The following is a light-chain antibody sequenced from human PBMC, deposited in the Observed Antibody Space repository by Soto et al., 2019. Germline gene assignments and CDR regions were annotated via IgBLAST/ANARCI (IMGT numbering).Light chain of an antibody. CDR2: EVS. Sequence: QSALTQPTSASGSPGQSVTISCTGTSSDVGGYNYVSWYQQHPGKAPKLMIYEVSKRPSGVPDLFSGSKSGNTASLTVSGLQAEDEADYYCSSYAGSNNVVFGGGTKLTVL. CDR1: SSDVGGYNY. CDR3: SSYAGSNNVV. V-gene: IGLV2-8*01. J-gene: IGLJ2*01.